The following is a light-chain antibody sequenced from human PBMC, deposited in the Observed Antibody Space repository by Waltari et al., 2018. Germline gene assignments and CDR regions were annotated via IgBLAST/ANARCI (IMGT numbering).Light chain of an antibody. CDR2: DAS. CDR1: QDIRKY. V-gene: IGKV1-33*01. CDR3: QQYGNLPL. J-gene: IGKJ2*01. Sequence: DIQMTQSPSSLSASVGGRVTITCQASQDIRKYVNWYPQKPGKSPNLLIYDASYLQPGVPSRFSGSGSGTDFTFTISSLQPEDVGTYYCQQYGNLPLFGQGTKLEIK.